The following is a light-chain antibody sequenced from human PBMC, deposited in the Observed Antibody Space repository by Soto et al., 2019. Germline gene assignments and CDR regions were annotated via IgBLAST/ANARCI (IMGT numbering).Light chain of an antibody. CDR2: RAS. V-gene: IGKV3-15*01. CDR3: QHYNSWPPWT. Sequence: IVMTQSPATLSGSPGERATLSCRASQSISNNLAWYQQKPGQAPRLLIYRASTRATGIPVRFSGSGSVTDFTLTISSLQSEDFAFYYCQHYNSWPPWTLGQGTKVEIK. J-gene: IGKJ1*01. CDR1: QSISNN.